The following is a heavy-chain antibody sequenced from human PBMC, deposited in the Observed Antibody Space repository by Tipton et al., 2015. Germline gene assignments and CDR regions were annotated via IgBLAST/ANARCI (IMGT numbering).Heavy chain of an antibody. CDR3: ARTSTYHDIMTGYLTYYFDY. D-gene: IGHD3-9*01. Sequence: TLSLTCTVSGGSIRSYYWNWIRQTAGKGLEWIGCIYSGGSTNYNPSLKSRVSMSVDTSKNQFSLKLSSVTAADTAVYYCARTSTYHDIMTGYLTYYFDYSGQGTLVTVSS. V-gene: IGHV4-4*07. CDR1: GGSIRSYY. CDR2: IYSGGST. J-gene: IGHJ4*02.